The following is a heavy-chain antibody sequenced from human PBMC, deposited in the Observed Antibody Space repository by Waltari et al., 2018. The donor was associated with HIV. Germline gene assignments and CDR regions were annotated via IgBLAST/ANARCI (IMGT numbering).Heavy chain of an antibody. CDR1: GGSFSGYY. V-gene: IGHV4-34*01. J-gene: IGHJ6*02. CDR3: ARGDNYYDSSGPSPRLDV. CDR2: INHSGST. Sequence: QVQLQQWGAGLLKPSETLSLTCAVYGGSFSGYYWSWIRQPPGKGLEWIGEINHSGSTNYNPSLKSRVTISVDTSKNQFSLKLSSVTAADTAVYYCARGDNYYDSSGPSPRLDVWGQGTTVTVSS. D-gene: IGHD3-22*01.